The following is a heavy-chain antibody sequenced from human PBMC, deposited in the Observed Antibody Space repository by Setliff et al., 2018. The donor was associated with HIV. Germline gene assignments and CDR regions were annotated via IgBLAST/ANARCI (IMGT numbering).Heavy chain of an antibody. CDR3: ARPLAPYSNYAPFDY. CDR1: GYTFTSYA. V-gene: IGHV7-4-1*02. D-gene: IGHD4-4*01. CDR2: INTKTGNP. J-gene: IGHJ4*02. Sequence: ASVKVSCKASGYTFTSYAMNWVRQAPGQGLEWMGWINTKTGNPTYAQGFTGRFVFSVDTSVSTAYLQISSLKAEDTAVYYCARPLAPYSNYAPFDYWGQGTLVTVSS.